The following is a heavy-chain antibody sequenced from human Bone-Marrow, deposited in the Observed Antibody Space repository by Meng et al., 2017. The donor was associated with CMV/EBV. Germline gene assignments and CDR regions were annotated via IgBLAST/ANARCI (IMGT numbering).Heavy chain of an antibody. CDR1: GFTFSSYA. V-gene: IGHV3-30*02. CDR2: IRHDGTNK. Sequence: GGSLRLSCAASGFTFSSYAMHWVRQTPGKGLEWVAFIRHDGTNKFYGDSVKGRFTISRDNSKNTVYLQMNSLRPEETAVYYCAKDLLLFGGPNAYFDYWGQGTLVTVSS. D-gene: IGHD3-16*01. CDR3: AKDLLLFGGPNAYFDY. J-gene: IGHJ4*02.